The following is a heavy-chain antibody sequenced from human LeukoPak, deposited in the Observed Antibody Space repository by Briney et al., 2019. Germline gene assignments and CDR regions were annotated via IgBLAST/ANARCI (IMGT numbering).Heavy chain of an antibody. V-gene: IGHV3-66*01. Sequence: PGGSLRLSCAASGFTVSSNYMSWVRQAPGKGLEWVSVIYSGGSTYYADSVKGRFTISRDNSKNTLYLQMNSPRAEDTAVYYCAKVVTRAARPSYYFDYWGQGTLVTVSS. CDR3: AKVVTRAARPSYYFDY. CDR2: IYSGGST. D-gene: IGHD6-6*01. J-gene: IGHJ4*02. CDR1: GFTVSSNY.